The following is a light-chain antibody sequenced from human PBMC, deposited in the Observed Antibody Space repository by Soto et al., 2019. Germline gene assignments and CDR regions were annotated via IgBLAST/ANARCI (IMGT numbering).Light chain of an antibody. CDR1: NLGSKS. CDR3: QVWDSSSDHPV. Sequence: SYELTQPPSVSVAPGKTARSTCGGNNLGSKSVHWYQQKPGQAPVLVIYYDSDRPSGIPERFSGSNSGNTATLTISRVEAGDEADYYCQVWDSSSDHPVFGGGTKLTVL. J-gene: IGLJ2*01. V-gene: IGLV3-21*04. CDR2: YDS.